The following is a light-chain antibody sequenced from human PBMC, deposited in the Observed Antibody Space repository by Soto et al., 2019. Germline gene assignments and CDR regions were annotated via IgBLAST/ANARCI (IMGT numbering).Light chain of an antibody. CDR3: QQYGSW. CDR2: GAS. CDR1: QSVSSSY. V-gene: IGKV3-20*01. Sequence: EIVLTQSPGTLSLSPGERATLSCRASQSVSSSYLAWYQQKPGQAPRLLIYGASSRATGIPHRFSGSGSGTDFTLSISRLYPYEFALYDGQQYGSWFGQGTEVEIK. J-gene: IGKJ1*01.